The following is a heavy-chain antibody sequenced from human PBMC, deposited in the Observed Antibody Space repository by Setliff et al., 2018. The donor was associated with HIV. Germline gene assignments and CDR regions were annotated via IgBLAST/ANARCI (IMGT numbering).Heavy chain of an antibody. CDR2: IIPIFGTA. V-gene: IGHV1-69*05. CDR1: GGAFSSYA. Sequence: SVKVSCKASGGAFSSYAISWVRQAPGQGLEWMGGIIPIFGTANYAQKFQGRVTITTDESTSTAYMELSSLRSEDTAVYYCATGQSPHYYGMDVWGQGATVTVSS. J-gene: IGHJ6*02. CDR3: ATGQSPHYYGMDV.